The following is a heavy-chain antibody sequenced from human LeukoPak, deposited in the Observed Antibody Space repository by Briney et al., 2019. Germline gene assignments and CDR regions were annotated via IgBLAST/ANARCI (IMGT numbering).Heavy chain of an antibody. Sequence: MSSETLSLTCTVSGGSISSYYWSWIRQPPGKGLEWIGYIYYSGSTNYNPSLKSRVTISVDTSKNQFSLKLSSVTAADTAVYYCARDRGSQPFIDYWGQGTLVTVSS. D-gene: IGHD1-26*01. CDR2: IYYSGST. V-gene: IGHV4-59*01. J-gene: IGHJ4*02. CDR1: GGSISSYY. CDR3: ARDRGSQPFIDY.